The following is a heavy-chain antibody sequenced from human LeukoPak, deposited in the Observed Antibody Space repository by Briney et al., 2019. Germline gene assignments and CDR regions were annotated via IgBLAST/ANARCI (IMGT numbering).Heavy chain of an antibody. CDR1: GFTFSNYG. CDR3: AKGELYYGGSGTF. D-gene: IGHD3-10*01. Sequence: GGSLRLSCAASGFTFSNYGMHWVRQAPGKGLEWVAVISYDGRNTYYADSVKGRFTISRDNSKNTLSLQMNSLRTVDTAMYFCAKGELYYGGSGTFWGQGTLVTVSS. J-gene: IGHJ4*02. CDR2: ISYDGRNT. V-gene: IGHV3-30*18.